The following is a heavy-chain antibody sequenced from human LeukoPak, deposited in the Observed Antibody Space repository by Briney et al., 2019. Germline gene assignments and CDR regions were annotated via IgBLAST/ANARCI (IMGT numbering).Heavy chain of an antibody. J-gene: IGHJ4*02. Sequence: PSETLSLTCTVSGVSISSSNSYWGWIRQPPGKGLEWIGSIYYSGNTCYNASLKSQVSISIDTSKNQFSLRLTSVTAADTAVYYCARDRIVGATSRRHFDYWGQGTLVTVSS. CDR2: IYYSGNT. V-gene: IGHV4-39*02. CDR1: GVSISSSNSY. CDR3: ARDRIVGATSRRHFDY. D-gene: IGHD1-26*01.